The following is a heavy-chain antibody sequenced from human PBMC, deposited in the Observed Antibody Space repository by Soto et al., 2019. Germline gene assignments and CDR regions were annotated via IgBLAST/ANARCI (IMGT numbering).Heavy chain of an antibody. V-gene: IGHV1-46*01. J-gene: IGHJ5*02. CDR1: RDTSTSYY. CDR3: ARSSGGNFGIIIEGTNWFAP. CDR2: INPRGGST. D-gene: IGHD1-26*01. Sequence: SVKVSCKAPRDTSTSYYINWVRQAPGQGLEWMGVINPRGGSTAYAQKFKGRVTLTRDTSASTVYMEVSSLTSEDTAMYYCARSSGGNFGIIIEGTNWFAPWGQGTLVTVSS.